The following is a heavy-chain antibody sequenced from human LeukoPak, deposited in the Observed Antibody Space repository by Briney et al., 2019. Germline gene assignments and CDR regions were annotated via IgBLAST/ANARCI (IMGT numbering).Heavy chain of an antibody. V-gene: IGHV3-30*18. J-gene: IGHJ4*02. CDR2: ISSDGSKK. CDR3: AKRRPIDY. CDR1: GFTFSTYG. Sequence: GGSLRLSCAASGFTFSTYGIHWVRQAPSKGLEWVAAISSDGSKKYYADSVKGRFTISRDNSKNTVYVQMSSLRADDTAVYYCAKRRPIDYWGQGTLVTVSS.